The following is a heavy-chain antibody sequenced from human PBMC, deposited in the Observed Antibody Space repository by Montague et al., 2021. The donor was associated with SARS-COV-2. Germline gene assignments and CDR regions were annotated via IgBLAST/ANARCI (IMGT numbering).Heavy chain of an antibody. CDR3: AKGGGIGVSDS. Sequence: SETLSLTCAVYGGSFSVYYWSWLRQSPRSGLEWIAEINHSGTANYNPSLKSRVSISVDTSKNQFTLKLTSVTAADTAMYYCAKGGGIGVSDSWGQGTLVTVSS. D-gene: IGHD6-19*01. V-gene: IGHV4-34*01. CDR2: INHSGTA. J-gene: IGHJ4*02. CDR1: GGSFSVYY.